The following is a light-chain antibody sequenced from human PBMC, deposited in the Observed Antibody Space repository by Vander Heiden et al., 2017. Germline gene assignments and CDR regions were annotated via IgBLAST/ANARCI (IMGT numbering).Light chain of an antibody. V-gene: IGLV2-8*01. Sequence: QSARTQPPSASGSPGQSVTISCTGTSSDVGADRYVSWYQQHPGNAPTLIIYDVTKRPSGVPDRFSGSKSGNTASLTVSGLQAEDEADYYCSSHAGSSSVFGGGTTVTVL. CDR2: DVT. CDR3: SSHAGSSSV. J-gene: IGLJ3*02. CDR1: SSDVGADRY.